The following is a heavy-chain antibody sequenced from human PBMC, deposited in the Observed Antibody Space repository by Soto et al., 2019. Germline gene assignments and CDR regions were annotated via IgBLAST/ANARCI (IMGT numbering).Heavy chain of an antibody. Sequence: PSQTLSLTCAISGDSVSSNSAAWNRIRQSPSRGLEWLGRTYYRSKWYNDYAVSVKSRITINPDTSKNQFSLQLNSVTPEDTAVYYCARGGRDGYAGYYYYGMDVWGQGTTVTVSS. CDR1: GDSVSSNSAA. CDR3: ARGGRDGYAGYYYYGMDV. D-gene: IGHD5-12*01. CDR2: TYYRSKWYN. V-gene: IGHV6-1*01. J-gene: IGHJ6*02.